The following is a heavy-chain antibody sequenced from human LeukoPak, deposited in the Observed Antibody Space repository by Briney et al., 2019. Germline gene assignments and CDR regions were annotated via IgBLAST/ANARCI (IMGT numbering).Heavy chain of an antibody. V-gene: IGHV4-39*07. CDR1: GGSIAGSSYH. CDR2: IYYSGST. CDR3: ARDPYYYDSSGQPRVDY. D-gene: IGHD3-22*01. Sequence: SETLSPTCTVSGGSIAGSSYHWVWIRQPPGNGLEWIGTIYYSGSTYYNPSLKSRVTISVDTSKDQFSLKLSSVTAADTAVYYCARDPYYYDSSGQPRVDYWGQGTLVTVSS. J-gene: IGHJ4*02.